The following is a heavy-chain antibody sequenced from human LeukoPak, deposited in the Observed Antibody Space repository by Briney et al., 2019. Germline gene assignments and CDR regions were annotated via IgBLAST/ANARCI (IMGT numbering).Heavy chain of an antibody. CDR1: GGSISSYY. CDR2: IYYSGST. J-gene: IGHJ3*02. Sequence: SETLSLTCTVSGGSISSYYWSWIRQPPGKGLEWIGYIYYSGSTNYNPSLESRVTISVDTSKNQFSLKLSSVTAADTAVYYCARDTSDAFDIWGQGTMVTVSS. CDR3: ARDTSDAFDI. V-gene: IGHV4-59*01.